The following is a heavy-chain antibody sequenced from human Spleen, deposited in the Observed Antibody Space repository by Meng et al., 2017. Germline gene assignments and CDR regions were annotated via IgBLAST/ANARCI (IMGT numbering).Heavy chain of an antibody. D-gene: IGHD1-26*01. CDR3: ARWDRSGSYQVY. Sequence: QVQPQESGPGLVKPSQTLSLTCTVSGGSISSGGYYWSWIRQHPGKGLEWIGYIYYSGSTYYNPSLKSLVTISVDTSKNQFSLKLSSVTAADTAVYYCARWDRSGSYQVYWGQGTLVTVSS. J-gene: IGHJ4*02. CDR1: GGSISSGGYY. V-gene: IGHV4-31*01. CDR2: IYYSGST.